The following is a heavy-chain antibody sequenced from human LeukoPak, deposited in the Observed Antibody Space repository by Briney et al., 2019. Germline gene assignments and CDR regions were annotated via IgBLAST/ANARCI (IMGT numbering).Heavy chain of an antibody. CDR3: ARDPPTTVTTKLVY. J-gene: IGHJ4*02. CDR2: ITGTGAST. Sequence: GGSLRLSCAASGLPFSNYAMSWVRQAPGKGLEWVSAITGTGASTYYADSVKGRFTISRDNSKNTLYLQMNSLRAEDTAVYYCARDPPTTVTTKLVYWGQGTLVTVSS. D-gene: IGHD4-17*01. V-gene: IGHV3-23*01. CDR1: GLPFSNYA.